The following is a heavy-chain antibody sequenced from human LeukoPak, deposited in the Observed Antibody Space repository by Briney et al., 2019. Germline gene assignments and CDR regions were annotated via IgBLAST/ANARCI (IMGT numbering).Heavy chain of an antibody. D-gene: IGHD3-22*01. CDR1: GGSISSSSYY. CDR2: GST. Sequence: PSETLSLTCTVSGGSISSSSYYWGWIRQPPGKGLECGSTYYNPSLKSRVTISVDTSKNQFSLKLRSVTAADTAVYYCARVGGITMIVVLITDAFDIWGQGTMVTVSS. V-gene: IGHV4-39*07. CDR3: ARVGGITMIVVLITDAFDI. J-gene: IGHJ3*02.